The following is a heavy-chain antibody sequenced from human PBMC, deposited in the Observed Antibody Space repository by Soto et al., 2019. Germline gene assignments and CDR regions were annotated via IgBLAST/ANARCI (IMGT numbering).Heavy chain of an antibody. CDR3: ARSRSGAVADSFDF. Sequence: GGSLRLSCAASGFTFSRYAIRWVRQAPGKGLEWVAVISRDGTNKYYVDSVKGRFTISRDNSRNTLYLQMNSLRHEDAAVYYCARSRSGAVADSFDFWGQGTLVTVSS. J-gene: IGHJ4*02. CDR1: GFTFSRYA. D-gene: IGHD3-10*01. V-gene: IGHV3-30*04. CDR2: ISRDGTNK.